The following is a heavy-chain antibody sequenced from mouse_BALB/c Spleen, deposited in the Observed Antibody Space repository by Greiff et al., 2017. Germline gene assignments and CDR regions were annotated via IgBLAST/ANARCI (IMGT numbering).Heavy chain of an antibody. CDR1: GYTFTDYA. CDR3: ARSGVTTVLYAMDY. D-gene: IGHD1-1*01. V-gene: IGHV1S137*01. J-gene: IGHJ4*01. Sequence: VQLQQSGAELVRPGVSVKISCKGSGYTFTDYAMHWVKQSHAKSLEWIGVISTYYGDASYNQKFKGKATMTVDKSSSTAYMELARLTSEDSAIYYCARSGVTTVLYAMDYWGQGTSVTVSA. CDR2: ISTYYGDA.